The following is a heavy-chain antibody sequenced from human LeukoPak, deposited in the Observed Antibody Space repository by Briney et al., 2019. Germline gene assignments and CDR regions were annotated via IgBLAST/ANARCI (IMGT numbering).Heavy chain of an antibody. D-gene: IGHD3-10*01. CDR1: GGTFSSYA. CDR2: ISAHNGNT. CDR3: ARDSDLLLWFGELIYFDY. V-gene: IGHV1-18*01. J-gene: IGHJ4*02. Sequence: ASVKVSCKASGGTFSSYAISWVRQAPGQGLEWMGWISAHNGNTNYAQKLQGRVTMTTDTSTSTAYMELRSLRSDDTAVYYCARDSDLLLWFGELIYFDYWGQGTLVTVSS.